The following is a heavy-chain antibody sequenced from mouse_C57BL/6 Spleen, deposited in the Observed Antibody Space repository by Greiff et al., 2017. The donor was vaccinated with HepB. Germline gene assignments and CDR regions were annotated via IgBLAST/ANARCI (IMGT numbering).Heavy chain of an antibody. CDR1: GYTFTDYN. D-gene: IGHD2-1*01. J-gene: IGHJ1*03. Sequence: EVQLQQSGPELVKPGASVKMSCKASGYTFTDYNMHWVKQSHGKSLEWIGYINPNNGGTSYNQKFKGKATLTVNKSSRTAYMELRSLTSEDAAVYCCARYYGNTNWYFDVWGTGTTVTVSS. CDR2: INPNNGGT. V-gene: IGHV1-22*01. CDR3: ARYYGNTNWYFDV.